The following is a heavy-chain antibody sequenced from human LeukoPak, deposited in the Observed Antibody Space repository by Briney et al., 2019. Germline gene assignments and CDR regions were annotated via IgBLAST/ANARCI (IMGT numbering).Heavy chain of an antibody. V-gene: IGHV3-7*05. CDR3: GRGPGYRSDY. CDR2: INQDGSEK. D-gene: IGHD5-12*01. CDR1: GLSFNTYW. J-gene: IGHJ4*02. Sequence: GGSLRLSCAASGLSFNTYWMTWVRQAPGKGLEWVANINQDGSEKNYVGSVKGRFTIPRDSAKKSLYLQMNSLRAEDTAVYYCGRGPGYRSDYWGQGTLVTVSS.